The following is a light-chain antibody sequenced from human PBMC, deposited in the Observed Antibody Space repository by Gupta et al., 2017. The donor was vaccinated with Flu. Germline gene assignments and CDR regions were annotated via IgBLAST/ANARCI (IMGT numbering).Light chain of an antibody. CDR1: SSNVENNA. Sequence: VAISCSGSSSNVENNAVNWYQQLPGKAPKLLIYYDDVRPSGVSGRFSGSKSGASASLAISGLRSEDEADYYCAAWDDSLNGVVFGGGTRLTVL. CDR2: YDD. J-gene: IGLJ2*01. V-gene: IGLV1-36*01. CDR3: AAWDDSLNGVV.